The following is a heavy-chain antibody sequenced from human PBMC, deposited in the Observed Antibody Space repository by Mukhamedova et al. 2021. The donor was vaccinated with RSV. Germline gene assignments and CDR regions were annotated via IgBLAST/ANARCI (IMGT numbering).Heavy chain of an antibody. V-gene: IGHV1-3*01. D-gene: IGHD1-26*01. Sequence: GRQAPGQRLEWMGWINAGNGNTKYSQKFQGRVTITRDTSASTAYMELSSLRSEDTAVYYCVREIGGAFDIWGQGTMVTVSS. CDR2: INAGNGNT. J-gene: IGHJ3*02. CDR3: VREIGGAFDI.